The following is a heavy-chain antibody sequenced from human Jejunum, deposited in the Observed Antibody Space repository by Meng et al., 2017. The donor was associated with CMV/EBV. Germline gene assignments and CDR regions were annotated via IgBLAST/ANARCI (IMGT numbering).Heavy chain of an antibody. J-gene: IGHJ4*02. CDR2: ISTYNGNT. V-gene: IGHV1-18*01. D-gene: IGHD6-13*01. Sequence: FPPYGISWVRQAPGQGLEWMGWISTYNGNTNYAQKVQGRVTMTTDTSTSTAYMELRSLRSDDTAVYYCARSRGPDTSSWYYYSDYWGQGTLVTVSS. CDR3: ARSRGPDTSSWYYYSDY. CDR1: FPPYG.